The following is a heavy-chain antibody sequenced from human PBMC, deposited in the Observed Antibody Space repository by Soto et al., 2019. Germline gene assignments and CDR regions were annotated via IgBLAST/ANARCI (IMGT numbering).Heavy chain of an antibody. CDR3: ARHGDDILTGYYSYYYYGMDV. D-gene: IGHD3-9*01. J-gene: IGHJ6*02. V-gene: IGHV5-51*01. CDR1: GYIFTDHC. Sequence: PGESLKISCKGSGYIFTDHCIVWVRQMAGKGLEWVGIICPSDSYTNYSPSFQGHVTISADKSISTAYLQWSSLKASDTAMYYCARHGDDILTGYYSYYYYGMDVWGQGTTVTVSS. CDR2: ICPSDSYT.